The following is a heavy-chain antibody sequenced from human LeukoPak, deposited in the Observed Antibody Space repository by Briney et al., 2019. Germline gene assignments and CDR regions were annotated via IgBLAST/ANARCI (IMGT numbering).Heavy chain of an antibody. CDR1: GFTFSRYE. CDR2: IASGGGANR. J-gene: IGHJ6*02. CDR3: ARIGTTTRGPAGLDV. Sequence: GGSLRLSCAASGFTFSRYEMNWVRQAPGKGLEWVSYIASGGGANRFYSESVKGRFTISRDNAKNSLYLHMNSLRAEDTGVYYCARIGTTTRGPAGLDVWGQGTTVTVSS. D-gene: IGHD2/OR15-2a*01. V-gene: IGHV3-48*03.